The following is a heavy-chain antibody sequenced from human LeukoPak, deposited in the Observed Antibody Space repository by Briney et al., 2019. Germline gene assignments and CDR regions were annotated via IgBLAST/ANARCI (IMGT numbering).Heavy chain of an antibody. J-gene: IGHJ6*03. CDR2: ISGSGGST. CDR3: ARLNGYNYLFYYYYMDV. CDR1: GFTFSSYA. D-gene: IGHD5-24*01. Sequence: GGSLRLSCAASGFTFSSYAMSWVRQAPGKGLEWVSAISGSGGSTYYADSVKGRFTISRDNAKNTLYLQMNSLRAEDTAVYYCARLNGYNYLFYYYYMDVWGKGTTVTVSS. V-gene: IGHV3-23*01.